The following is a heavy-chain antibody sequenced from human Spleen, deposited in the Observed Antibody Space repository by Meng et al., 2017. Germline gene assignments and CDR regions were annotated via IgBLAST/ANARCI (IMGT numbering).Heavy chain of an antibody. D-gene: IGHD3-10*01. J-gene: IGHJ3*02. CDR3: ARDPLWFGELFSSDAFDI. CDR2: IYTSGST. CDR1: GGSISSYY. V-gene: IGHV4-4*07. Sequence: SETLSLTCTVSGGSISSYYWSWIRQPAGKGLEWIGRIYTSGSTNYNPSLKSRVTMSVDTSKNKFSLKLSSVTAADTAVYYCARDPLWFGELFSSDAFDIWGQGTMVTVSS.